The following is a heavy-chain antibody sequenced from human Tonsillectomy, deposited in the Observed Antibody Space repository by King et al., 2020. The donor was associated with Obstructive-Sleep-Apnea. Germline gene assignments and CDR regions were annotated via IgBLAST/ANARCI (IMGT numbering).Heavy chain of an antibody. D-gene: IGHD2-15*01. Sequence: VQLVGSGGGLVKPGGSLRLSCAASGFTFSSYSMNWVRQAPGKGLEWVSSISSSSSYIYYADSVKGRFTISRDNAKNSLYLQMNSLRAEDTAVYYCARGGYYCSGGSCYDNWFDPWGQGTLVTVSS. J-gene: IGHJ5*02. CDR3: ARGGYYCSGGSCYDNWFDP. CDR1: GFTFSSYS. V-gene: IGHV3-21*01. CDR2: ISSSSSYI.